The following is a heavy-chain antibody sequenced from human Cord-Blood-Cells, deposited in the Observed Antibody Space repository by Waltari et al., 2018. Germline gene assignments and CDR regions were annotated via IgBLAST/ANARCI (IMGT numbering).Heavy chain of an antibody. CDR1: GFTFSSYA. J-gene: IGHJ4*02. CDR2: ISYDGSNK. V-gene: IGHV3-30*04. CDR3: ARGGYIAASPDY. Sequence: QVQLVESGGGVVQPERSLRLSCAASGFTFSSYAMHCVRQAPGKGLEVVAVISYDGSNKYYANSVKGRFTISRDNSKNTLYLKMNSLRAEDTAVYCCARGGYIAASPDYWGQGTLVTVSS. D-gene: IGHD6-6*01.